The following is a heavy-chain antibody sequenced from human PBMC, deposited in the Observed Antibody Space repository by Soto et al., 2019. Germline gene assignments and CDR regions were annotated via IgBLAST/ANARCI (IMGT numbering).Heavy chain of an antibody. CDR2: ISYDGSNK. D-gene: IGHD3-10*01. J-gene: IGHJ3*02. CDR3: AREASRGFGELPANDAFDI. Sequence: GGSLRLSCAASGFTFSSYAMHWVRQAPGKGLEWVAVISYDGSNKYYADSVKGRFTISRDNSKNTLYLQMNSLRAEDTAVYYCAREASRGFGELPANDAFDIWGQGTMVTVSS. V-gene: IGHV3-30-3*01. CDR1: GFTFSSYA.